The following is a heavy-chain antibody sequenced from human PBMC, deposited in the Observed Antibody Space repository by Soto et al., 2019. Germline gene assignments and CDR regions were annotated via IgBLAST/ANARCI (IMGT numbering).Heavy chain of an antibody. CDR3: ASMGYHYGSGSYPLDY. V-gene: IGHV4-59*08. Sequence: PSETLSLTCTVSGGSISSYYWTWIRQPPGTGLEWIGFMYNSGSTHYNPSLKSRVTISLYTSKNQFSLNLRSVTAADTAVYYCASMGYHYGSGSYPLDYWGQGTLVTVSS. CDR2: MYNSGST. D-gene: IGHD3-10*01. CDR1: GGSISSYY. J-gene: IGHJ4*02.